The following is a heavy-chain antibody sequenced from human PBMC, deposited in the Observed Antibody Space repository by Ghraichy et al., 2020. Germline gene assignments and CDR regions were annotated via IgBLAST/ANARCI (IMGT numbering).Heavy chain of an antibody. CDR1: GFTFSSYA. Sequence: GGSLRLSCAASGFTFSSYAMSWVRQAPGKGLEWVSAISGSGGSTYYADSVKGRFTISRDNSKNTLYLQMNSLRAEDTAVYYCAKSREYSGYDLLPFFDYWGQGTLVTVSS. CDR3: AKSREYSGYDLLPFFDY. D-gene: IGHD5-12*01. J-gene: IGHJ4*02. V-gene: IGHV3-23*01. CDR2: ISGSGGST.